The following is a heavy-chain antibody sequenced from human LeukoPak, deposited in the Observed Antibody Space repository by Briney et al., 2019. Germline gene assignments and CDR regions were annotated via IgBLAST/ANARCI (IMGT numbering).Heavy chain of an antibody. CDR3: ARGGRYCSSTSCAYGMDV. CDR1: GYTFTSYA. D-gene: IGHD2-2*01. V-gene: IGHV1-3*01. CDR2: INAGNGNT. Sequence: GASVKVSCKASGYTFTSYAMHWVRQGPGQRLEWMGWINAGNGNTKYSQKFQGRVTITRDTSASTAYMELSSLRSEDTAVYYCARGGRYCSSTSCAYGMDVWGQGTTVTVSS. J-gene: IGHJ6*02.